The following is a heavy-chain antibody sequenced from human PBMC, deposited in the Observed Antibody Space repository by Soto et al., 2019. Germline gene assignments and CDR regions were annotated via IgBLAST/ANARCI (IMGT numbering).Heavy chain of an antibody. V-gene: IGHV5-51*01. CDR2: IYPGDSDT. CDR1: GYSVTSYW. Sequence: ESLTISRKGSGYSVTSYWIGWVRQMPGKGLEWMGIIYPGDSDTRYSPSFQGQVTISADKSISTAYLQWSSLKASDTAMYYCARRSAQPGGYYYYGMDVWGQGTTVTVSS. D-gene: IGHD5-18*01. J-gene: IGHJ6*02. CDR3: ARRSAQPGGYYYYGMDV.